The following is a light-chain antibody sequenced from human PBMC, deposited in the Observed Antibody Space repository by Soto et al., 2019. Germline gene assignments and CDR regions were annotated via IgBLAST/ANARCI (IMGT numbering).Light chain of an antibody. J-gene: IGKJ4*01. CDR1: QNIGSD. V-gene: IGKV3-15*01. CDR3: QQFNEWPLT. CDR2: GSS. Sequence: EIVMTQSPATLSVSPGERATLSCRASQNIGSDLVWYQQKPGQAPRFLIYGSSTRATGIPARFSGSGSGTQFTLTICSLQSEDFAVYYCQQFNEWPLTFGGGTKVEIK.